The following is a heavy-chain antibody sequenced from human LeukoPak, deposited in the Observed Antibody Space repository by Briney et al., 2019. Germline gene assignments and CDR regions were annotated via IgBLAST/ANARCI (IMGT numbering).Heavy chain of an antibody. D-gene: IGHD3-22*01. CDR1: GGSFSGYY. CDR2: INHSGST. CDR3: ARGLVYYDSSGSPAPS. J-gene: IGHJ5*02. Sequence: SETLSLTCAVYGGSFSGYYWSWIRQPPGKGLEWIGEINHSGSTNYNPSLKSRVTISVDTSKNQFSLKLSSVTAADTAVYYCARGLVYYDSSGSPAPSWGQGTLVTVSS. V-gene: IGHV4-34*01.